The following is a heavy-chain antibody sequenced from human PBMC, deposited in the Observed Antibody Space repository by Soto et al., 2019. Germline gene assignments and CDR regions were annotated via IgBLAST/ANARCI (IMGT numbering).Heavy chain of an antibody. CDR2: ISGSGGST. D-gene: IGHD2-2*01. CDR1: GFTFSSYA. V-gene: IGHV3-23*01. J-gene: IGHJ4*02. Sequence: EVQLLESGGGLVQPGGSLRLSCAASGFTFSSYAMSWVRQAPGKGLEWVSAISGSGGSTYYADSVKGRFTISRDISKNTLYLQMNSLRAEDTAVYYCAKDRYQLHAFDYWGQGALVTVSS. CDR3: AKDRYQLHAFDY.